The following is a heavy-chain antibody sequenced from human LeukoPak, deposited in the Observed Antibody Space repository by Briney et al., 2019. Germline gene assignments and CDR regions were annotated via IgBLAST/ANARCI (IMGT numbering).Heavy chain of an antibody. CDR3: ARGEATVAGTKNWFDP. Sequence: PSETLSLTCAVYGGSFSGYYWSWIRQPPGKGLEWIGEINHSGSTNYNPSLKSRVTISVDTSKNQFSLKLSSVTAADTAVYYCARGEATVAGTKNWFDPWGQGTLVTVSS. V-gene: IGHV4-34*01. J-gene: IGHJ5*02. CDR1: GGSFSGYY. D-gene: IGHD6-19*01. CDR2: INHSGST.